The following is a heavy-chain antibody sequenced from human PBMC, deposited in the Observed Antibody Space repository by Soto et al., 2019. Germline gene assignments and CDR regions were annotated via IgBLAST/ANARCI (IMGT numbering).Heavy chain of an antibody. V-gene: IGHV1-46*01. CDR1: GDTFTSYY. CDR2: INPHGGST. D-gene: IGHD3-3*01. J-gene: IGHJ5*02. CDR3: ARSSGGNFGIIIEGSNWFDP. Sequence: QVQLVQSGAEVKRPGASVKVSCKAPGDTFTSYYLNWVRLAPGQGLEWMGVINPHGGSTKYAQKFQGRITMTRDTSRSTVYMELSSLRSDDTAIYYCARSSGGNFGIIIEGSNWFDPWGQGTLVTVSS.